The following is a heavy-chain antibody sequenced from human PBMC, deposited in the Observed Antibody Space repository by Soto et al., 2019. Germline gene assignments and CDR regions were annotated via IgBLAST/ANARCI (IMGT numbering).Heavy chain of an antibody. Sequence: QVQLQESGPGLVKTSGTLALTCAVSSGSISSSNWWRWVRQPPGKGLEWIGEIYHSGSTNYTPALKSRVTISVDKSKNQFYLKLSSVTAADTAVYYCASTPFYYDILTGYYFGAFDIWGQGTMVTVSS. V-gene: IGHV4-4*02. J-gene: IGHJ3*02. CDR2: IYHSGST. CDR1: SGSISSSNW. D-gene: IGHD3-9*01. CDR3: ASTPFYYDILTGYYFGAFDI.